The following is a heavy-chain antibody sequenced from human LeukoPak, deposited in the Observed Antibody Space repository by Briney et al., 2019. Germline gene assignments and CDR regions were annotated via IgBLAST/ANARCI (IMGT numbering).Heavy chain of an antibody. V-gene: IGHV3-48*01. CDR2: ISSSIRTT. CDR1: GFTFSSYS. CDR3: VKRVPYDSGTYYFDY. Sequence: GGSLRLSCAASGFTFSSYSMNWVRQAPGKGLEWISYISSSIRTTYYADSVKVRFTISRDNSQNTLYLQMSSLRAEDTAVYYCVKRVPYDSGTYYFDYWGQGTLVTVSS. J-gene: IGHJ4*02. D-gene: IGHD3-10*01.